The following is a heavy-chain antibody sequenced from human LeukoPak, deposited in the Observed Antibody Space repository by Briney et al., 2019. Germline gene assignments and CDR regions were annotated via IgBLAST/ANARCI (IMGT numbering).Heavy chain of an antibody. J-gene: IGHJ4*02. V-gene: IGHV3-74*01. CDR2: INSDGSST. D-gene: IGHD4-23*01. CDR3: ASGPPMTYVSRWRWLDY. CDR1: GFTFSSYW. Sequence: GGSLRLSCAASGFTFSSYWMHWVRQAPGKGLMWVSRINSDGSSTNYADSVKGRFTISRDNAKNTLYLQMNSLRAEDTAVYYCASGPPMTYVSRWRWLDYWGQGTLVTVSS.